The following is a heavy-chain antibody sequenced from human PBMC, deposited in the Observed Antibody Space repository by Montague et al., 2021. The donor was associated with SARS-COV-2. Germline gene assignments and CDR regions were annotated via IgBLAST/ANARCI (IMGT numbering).Heavy chain of an antibody. Sequence: SLRLSCAASGFTFSNYDMNWVRQAPGKGPEWISYISTSAYTTSYAGSVKGRFTISRDNGKNSLYLQMNSLRVDDTAVYYCTRGYWSSVGVGLDIWGQGTKVTVSS. J-gene: IGHJ3*02. CDR1: GFTFSNYD. CDR2: ISTSAYTT. V-gene: IGHV3-48*03. D-gene: IGHD2-2*01. CDR3: TRGYWSSVGVGLDI.